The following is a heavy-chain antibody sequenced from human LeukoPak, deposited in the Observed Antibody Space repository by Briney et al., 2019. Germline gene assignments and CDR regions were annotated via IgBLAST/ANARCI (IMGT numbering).Heavy chain of an antibody. Sequence: GGALRLSCAASGFTFSSYGMHWGRQAPGKWLEWVAFIRYDGSNKYYADSVKGRFTISRDNSKNTLYLQMNSLRAEDTAVYYCAKGAYGDFDWGQGTLVTVSS. D-gene: IGHD4-17*01. J-gene: IGHJ4*02. CDR2: IRYDGSNK. CDR1: GFTFSSYG. V-gene: IGHV3-30*02. CDR3: AKGAYGDFD.